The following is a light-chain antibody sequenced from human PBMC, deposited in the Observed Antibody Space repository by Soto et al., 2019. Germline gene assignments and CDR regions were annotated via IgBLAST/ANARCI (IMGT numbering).Light chain of an antibody. CDR2: DAS. V-gene: IGKV3-20*01. CDR3: QQYENLPT. J-gene: IGKJ5*01. Sequence: EIVLTQSPGTLSLSPGERATLSCRASQSVSSSYLAWYQQKPGQAPRLLIYDASNRATGIPARFSGSGSGTDFTFTISRLQPEDIATYYCQQYENLPTFGQGTRLEIK. CDR1: QSVSSSY.